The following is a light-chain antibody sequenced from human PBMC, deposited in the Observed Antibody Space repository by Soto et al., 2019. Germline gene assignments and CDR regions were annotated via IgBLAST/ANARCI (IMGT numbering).Light chain of an antibody. CDR1: SSDVSTNNY. CDR2: EVT. CDR3: CSYTSSSTLV. Sequence: QSALTQPASVSGSPGQSITISCTGTSSDVSTNNYVSWYQQHPGKAPKLMIHEVTNRPSGVSTRFSGSKSGNTASLTISGLQAEDEADYYCCSYTSSSTLVFGTGTKLTVL. V-gene: IGLV2-14*01. J-gene: IGLJ1*01.